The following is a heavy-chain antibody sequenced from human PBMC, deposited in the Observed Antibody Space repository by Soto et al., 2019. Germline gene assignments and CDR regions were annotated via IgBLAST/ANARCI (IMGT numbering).Heavy chain of an antibody. CDR1: GITFSRHA. J-gene: IGHJ4*02. V-gene: IGHV3-23*01. D-gene: IGHD3-9*01. CDR2: IRGTGDNI. CDR3: TTDPFDSDVLDY. Sequence: EVRLLESGGGLVQPGGSLRLSCAASGITFSRHAMSWVRQAPGKGLEWVSIIRGTGDNIEYADSVRGRFTISRDNSRNMLYLQMDSLRPDDTAVYYCTTDPFDSDVLDYWGQGTLVTVSS.